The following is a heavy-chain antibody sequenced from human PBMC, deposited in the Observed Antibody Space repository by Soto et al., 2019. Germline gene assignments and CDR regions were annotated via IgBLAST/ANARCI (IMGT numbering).Heavy chain of an antibody. D-gene: IGHD3-9*01. CDR2: IWYDGSNK. V-gene: IGHV3-33*01. J-gene: IGHJ3*02. CDR1: GFTFSSYG. CDR3: AIVYYDILPQDPAFDI. Sequence: PGGSLRLSCAASGFTFSSYGMHWVRQAPGKGLEWVAVIWYDGSNKYYADSVKGRFTISRDNSKNTLYLQMNSLRAEDTAVYYCAIVYYDILPQDPAFDIWGQGTMVTVSS.